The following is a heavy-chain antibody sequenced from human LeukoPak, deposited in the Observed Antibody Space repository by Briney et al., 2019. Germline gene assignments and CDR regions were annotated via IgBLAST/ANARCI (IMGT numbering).Heavy chain of an antibody. J-gene: IGHJ4*02. CDR3: AKETGSYGGLDY. V-gene: IGHV3-9*01. CDR2: ISWNSGSI. CDR1: GFTFDDYA. D-gene: IGHD1-26*01. Sequence: GGSLRLSCAASGFTFDDYAMHWVRQAPGKGLEWVSGISWNSGSINYADSVRGRFTISRDNAKNSLYLQMNSLRAEDTASYYCAKETGSYGGLDYWGQGTLVTVSS.